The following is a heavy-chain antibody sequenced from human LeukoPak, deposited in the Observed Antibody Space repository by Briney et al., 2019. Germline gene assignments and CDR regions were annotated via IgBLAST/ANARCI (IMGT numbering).Heavy chain of an antibody. D-gene: IGHD3-22*01. CDR2: IYHRGST. CDR1: GGSIISSNW. Sequence: PSETLSLTCAVSGGSIISSNWWSWVRQPPGKGLEWIGEIYHRGSTNYNPSLKSRVTISVEKSKNHFSLKLSSVTAADTAVYYCARADDRSGYCDYWGQGTLVTVSS. CDR3: ARADDRSGYCDY. J-gene: IGHJ4*02. V-gene: IGHV4-4*02.